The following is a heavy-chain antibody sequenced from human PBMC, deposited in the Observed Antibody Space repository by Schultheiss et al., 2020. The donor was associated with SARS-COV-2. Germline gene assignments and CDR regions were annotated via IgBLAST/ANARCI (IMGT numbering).Heavy chain of an antibody. Sequence: ESLKISCAASGFTVSSNYMSWVRQAPGKGLEWVSVIYSGGSTYYADSVKGRFTISRDNSKNTLYLQMNSLRAEDTAVYYCAREGGVGSGDFDYWGQGTLVTVSS. CDR1: GFTVSSNY. CDR3: AREGGVGSGDFDY. CDR2: IYSGGST. D-gene: IGHD2-15*01. V-gene: IGHV3-66*01. J-gene: IGHJ4*02.